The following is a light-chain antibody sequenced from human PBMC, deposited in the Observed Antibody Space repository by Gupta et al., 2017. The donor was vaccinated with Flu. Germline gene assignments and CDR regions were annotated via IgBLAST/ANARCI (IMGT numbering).Light chain of an antibody. CDR3: QQYQNLPYT. V-gene: IGKV1-33*01. CDR2: DAS. Sequence: GDRVTITCQASQDINNFLNWYQQKPGKAPNLLIYDASNLKTGVPSRFSGSGSGTDFTLTISNLQPDDFATYFCQQYQNLPYTFGQGTKLEIK. CDR1: QDINNF. J-gene: IGKJ2*01.